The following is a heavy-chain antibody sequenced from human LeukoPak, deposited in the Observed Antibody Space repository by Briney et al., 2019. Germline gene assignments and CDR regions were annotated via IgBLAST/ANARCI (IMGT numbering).Heavy chain of an antibody. V-gene: IGHV3-23*01. CDR2: ISGSGGST. CDR1: GFTFSSYA. Sequence: GGSLRLSCAASGFTFSSYAMSWVRQAPGKGLEWVSAISGSGGSTYYADSVKGRFTISRDNSKNTLYLQMNSLRAEDTAVYYCARTIYYYESTSYFSDAFDVWGQGTMVTVSS. D-gene: IGHD3-22*01. J-gene: IGHJ3*01. CDR3: ARTIYYYESTSYFSDAFDV.